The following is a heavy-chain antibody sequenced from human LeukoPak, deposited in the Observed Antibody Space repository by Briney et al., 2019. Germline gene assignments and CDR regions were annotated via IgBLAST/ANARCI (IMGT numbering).Heavy chain of an antibody. D-gene: IGHD6-6*01. V-gene: IGHV1-69*02. CDR3: ANYISSSGCLDY. J-gene: IGHJ4*02. Sequence: SVKVSCKASGGTFSSYTISWVRQAPGQGLEWMGRIIPILGIANYAQKFQGRVTITADKSTSTAYMELSSLRSEDTAVYYCANYISSSGCLDYWGQGTLVTVSS. CDR1: GGTFSSYT. CDR2: IIPILGIA.